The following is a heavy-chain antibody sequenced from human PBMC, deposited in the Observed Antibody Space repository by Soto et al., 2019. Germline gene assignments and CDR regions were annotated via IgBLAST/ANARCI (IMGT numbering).Heavy chain of an antibody. Sequence: EVQLLESGGGLVQPGGSLRLSCAASGFTFNTYAMSWVRQAPGKGLEWVSAISGGGEIIYYADSVKGRFTISRDNSKNALYLQMNSLRAEDTAIYYCAKDPWGGWYLDDYWGQGTLVTVSS. CDR2: ISGGGEII. CDR3: AKDPWGGWYLDDY. J-gene: IGHJ4*02. CDR1: GFTFNTYA. V-gene: IGHV3-23*01. D-gene: IGHD6-19*01.